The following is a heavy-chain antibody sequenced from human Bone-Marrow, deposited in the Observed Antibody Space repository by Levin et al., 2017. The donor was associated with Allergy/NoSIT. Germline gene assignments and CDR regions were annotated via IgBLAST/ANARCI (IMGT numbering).Heavy chain of an antibody. V-gene: IGHV4-59*11. CDR3: ARVKTVASLDY. CDR1: STSLNSHY. CDR2: IFYSGST. D-gene: IGHD6-19*01. Sequence: PSETLSLTCTVSSTSLNSHYWAWLRQAPGKGLEWLGYIFYSGSTTYNPSLQSRITILVDTSKNQFSLTLTSVTAADTAIYYCARVKTVASLDYWGQGILVTVSS. J-gene: IGHJ4*02.